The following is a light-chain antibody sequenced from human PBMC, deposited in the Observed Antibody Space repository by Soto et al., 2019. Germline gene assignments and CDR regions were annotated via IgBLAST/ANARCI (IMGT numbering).Light chain of an antibody. CDR3: QHYNAFPWP. V-gene: IGKV1-5*03. CDR1: QNIDNW. J-gene: IGKJ1*01. Sequence: DVQMTQSPSTLSASVGDRVTITCRASQNIDNWLAWYQQKLGKAPKLLIYKASNLETGVPSRFSGSGSGTEFSLTISNLEPDDFATYYCQHYNAFPWPFGQGTKVEIK. CDR2: KAS.